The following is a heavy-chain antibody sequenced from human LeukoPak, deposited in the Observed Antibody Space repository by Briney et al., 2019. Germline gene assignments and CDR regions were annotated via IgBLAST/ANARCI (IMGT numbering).Heavy chain of an antibody. CDR3: ARDYVDDIPMIKDY. CDR1: GYIFTSYH. Sequence: ASVTVSCKASGYIFTSYHMHWVRQAPGQGLEWMGKINLSGGSTTYAQKFQGRVTMTRDTSTSTVYMELSSLRSEDTAVYYCARDYVDDIPMIKDYWGQGTLVTVSS. J-gene: IGHJ4*02. V-gene: IGHV1-46*01. CDR2: INLSGGST. D-gene: IGHD2-8*01.